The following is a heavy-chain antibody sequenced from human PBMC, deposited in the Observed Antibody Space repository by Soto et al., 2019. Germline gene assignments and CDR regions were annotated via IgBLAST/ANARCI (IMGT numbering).Heavy chain of an antibody. V-gene: IGHV4-59*01. CDR3: ARKVTTMIYSWFDP. J-gene: IGHJ5*02. CDR2: IYYSVST. Sequence: PSETLSLTCTVSGGSISSYYWSWIRQPPGKGLEWIGYIYYSVSTNYNPSLKSRVTISVDTSKNQFSLKLSSVTAADTAVYYCARKVTTMIYSWFDPWGQGTLVTVSS. CDR1: GGSISSYY. D-gene: IGHD4-4*01.